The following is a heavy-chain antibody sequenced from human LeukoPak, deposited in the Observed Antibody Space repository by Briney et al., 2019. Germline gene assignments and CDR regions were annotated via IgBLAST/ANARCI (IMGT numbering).Heavy chain of an antibody. CDR2: ISYDGSNK. J-gene: IGHJ6*03. CDR1: GFTFSSYA. D-gene: IGHD4-17*01. CDR3: AREGDGDYYYYYMDV. V-gene: IGHV3-30*04. Sequence: GGSLRLSCAASGFTFSSYAMSWVRQAPGKGLEWVAVISYDGSNKYYADSVKGRFTISRDNAKNSLYLQMNSLRAEDTAVYYCAREGDGDYYYYYMDVWGKGTTVTISS.